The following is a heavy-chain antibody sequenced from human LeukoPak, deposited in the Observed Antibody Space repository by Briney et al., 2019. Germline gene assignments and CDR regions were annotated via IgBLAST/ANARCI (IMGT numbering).Heavy chain of an antibody. V-gene: IGHV4-4*02. CDR3: ARGGDTPFDP. Sequence: SGTLSLTCAVSGGSISSSNWWSWARQPPGEGLEWIGEIHHGGTTNLNPSLKSRVTISVDRSKNQFSLNLISVTAADTAVYYCARGGDTPFDPWGQGTLITASS. J-gene: IGHJ5*02. CDR2: IHHGGTT. D-gene: IGHD2-21*02. CDR1: GGSISSSNW.